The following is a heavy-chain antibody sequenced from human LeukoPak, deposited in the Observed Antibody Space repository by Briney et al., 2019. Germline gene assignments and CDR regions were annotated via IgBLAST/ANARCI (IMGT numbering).Heavy chain of an antibody. V-gene: IGHV1-2*02. CDR2: INPNSGGT. Sequence: ASVKVSCKASGYTFIGYYMHWVRQAPGQGLEWMGWINPNSGGTNFAQKFQGRVTMTRDTSISTAYMELSRLRSDDTAVYYCARDRRGYGSGSYFTYYFDYWGQGTLVTVSS. CDR1: GYTFIGYY. D-gene: IGHD3-10*01. J-gene: IGHJ4*02. CDR3: ARDRRGYGSGSYFTYYFDY.